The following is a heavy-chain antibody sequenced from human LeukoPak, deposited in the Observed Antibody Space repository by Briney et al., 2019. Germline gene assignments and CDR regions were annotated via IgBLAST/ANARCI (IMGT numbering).Heavy chain of an antibody. V-gene: IGHV1-69*05. CDR2: IIPIFGTA. CDR1: GGTFSSYA. Sequence: ASVKVSCKASGGTFSSYAISWVRQAPGQGLEWMGGIIPIFGTANYAQKFQGRVTITTDESTSTAYMELSSLRSEDTAVYYCARRTYYYDSSGYSPYNWFDPWGQETLVTVSS. D-gene: IGHD3-22*01. J-gene: IGHJ5*02. CDR3: ARRTYYYDSSGYSPYNWFDP.